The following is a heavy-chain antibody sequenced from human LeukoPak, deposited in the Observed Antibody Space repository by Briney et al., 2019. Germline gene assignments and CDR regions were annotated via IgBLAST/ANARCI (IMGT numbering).Heavy chain of an antibody. J-gene: IGHJ3*02. CDR1: GYTFTSYY. CDR2: INPSGDST. V-gene: IGHV1-46*01. CDR3: ARGGWVDCSGGSCYQGAFDI. Sequence: ASVKVSCKASGYTFTSYYMHWVRQAPGQGLEWMGIINPSGDSTSYAQKFQGRVTMTRDTSTSTVYMELSSLRSEDTAVYYCARGGWVDCSGGSCYQGAFDIWGQGTMVTVSS. D-gene: IGHD2-15*01.